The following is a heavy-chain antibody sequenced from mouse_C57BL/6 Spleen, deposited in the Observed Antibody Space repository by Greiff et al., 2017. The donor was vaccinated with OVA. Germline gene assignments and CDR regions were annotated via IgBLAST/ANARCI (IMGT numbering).Heavy chain of an antibody. CDR2: ISSGSSTI. J-gene: IGHJ2*01. V-gene: IGHV5-17*01. Sequence: EVQLVESGGGLVKPGGSLKLSCAASGFTFSDYGMHWVRQAPEKGLEWVAYISSGSSTIYYADTVKGRFTISRDNAKNTLFLQMTSLRSEDTAMYYCARRNGNYPYYFDYWGQGTTLTVSS. CDR1: GFTFSDYG. CDR3: ARRNGNYPYYFDY. D-gene: IGHD2-1*01.